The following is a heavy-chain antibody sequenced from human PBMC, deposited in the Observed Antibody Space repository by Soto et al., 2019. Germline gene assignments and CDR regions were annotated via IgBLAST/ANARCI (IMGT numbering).Heavy chain of an antibody. J-gene: IGHJ4*02. V-gene: IGHV3-15*05. CDR3: VGGSPFEY. CDR1: GFTFTSAW. Sequence: GGSLRLSCAGSGFTFTSAWMNWVRQAPGKGLEWVGRVKSKNDGGAIDYGTPVKGRSIISRDDSKNTAYLQMNSLKIEDTGVYYCVGGSPFEYWGQGTLVTVSS. CDR2: VKSKNDGGAI. D-gene: IGHD1-26*01.